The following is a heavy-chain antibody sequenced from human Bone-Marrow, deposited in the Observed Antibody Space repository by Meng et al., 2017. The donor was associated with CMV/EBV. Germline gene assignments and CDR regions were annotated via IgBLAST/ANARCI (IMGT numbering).Heavy chain of an antibody. Sequence: SVKVSCKASGGTFSRYAINWVRQAPGQGLEWMGGIIPSFGTANYAQKFQGRVTITTDESTSTAYMELCSLRSEDTAVYYCASVLRFLEWLTDGGYYFDYWGQGTLVTVSS. CDR1: GGTFSRYA. CDR3: ASVLRFLEWLTDGGYYFDY. CDR2: IIPSFGTA. D-gene: IGHD3-3*01. J-gene: IGHJ4*02. V-gene: IGHV1-69*05.